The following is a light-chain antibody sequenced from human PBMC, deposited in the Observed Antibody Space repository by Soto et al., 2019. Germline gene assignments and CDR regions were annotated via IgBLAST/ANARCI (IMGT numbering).Light chain of an antibody. CDR3: QQYSGSPWT. V-gene: IGKV3-20*01. Sequence: IVLTQSPGTLSLSPGERATLSCRASQSISHNYLAWYQQEPGQAPRLLIHGVSIRATGIPDRFSGSGSGTDFTLSITSLEPEDFAVYYCQQYSGSPWTFGQGTKVEIK. CDR2: GVS. CDR1: QSISHNY. J-gene: IGKJ1*01.